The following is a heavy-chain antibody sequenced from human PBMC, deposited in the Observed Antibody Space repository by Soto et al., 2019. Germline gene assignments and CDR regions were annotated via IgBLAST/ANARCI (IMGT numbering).Heavy chain of an antibody. CDR1: GFTFSPYA. Sequence: QVQLVESGGGVVQPGRSLRLSCAASGFTFSPYAMHWVRQAPGKGLEWVAVISYDGNNKNYADSVKRRLAISRDNSRNTLYLQMNSLRAEDTAVYYCATARLDTPALDYWGQGTLVTVSS. CDR2: ISYDGNNK. J-gene: IGHJ4*02. V-gene: IGHV3-30*09. D-gene: IGHD2-2*01. CDR3: ATARLDTPALDY.